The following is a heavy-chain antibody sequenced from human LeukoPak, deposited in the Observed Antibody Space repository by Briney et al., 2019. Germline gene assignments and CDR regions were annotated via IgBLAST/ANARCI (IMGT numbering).Heavy chain of an antibody. CDR1: GFDLNNYA. Sequence: GGSLRLSCAAPGFDLNNYAMHSVRQAPGKGLEWVTLISYSGDNTYYADSVKGRFTISRDNSKNTLYLQMNSLRAEDTAVYYCARDRPIAARLFDYWGQGTLVTVSS. D-gene: IGHD6-6*01. CDR2: ISYSGDNT. CDR3: ARDRPIAARLFDY. V-gene: IGHV3-30*04. J-gene: IGHJ4*02.